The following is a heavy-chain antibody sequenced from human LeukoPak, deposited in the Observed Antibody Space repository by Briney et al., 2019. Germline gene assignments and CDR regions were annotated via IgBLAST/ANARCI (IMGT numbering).Heavy chain of an antibody. Sequence: SETLSLTCTVSGGSISSSSYYWGWIRQPPGKGLEWIGSIYYSGSTYYNPSLKSRVTISVDTSKNQFSLKLSSVTAADTAVYYCARGSQRHFFGSGTRFDPWGQGTLVTVSS. CDR2: IYYSGST. V-gene: IGHV4-39*07. J-gene: IGHJ5*02. CDR3: ARGSQRHFFGSGTRFDP. D-gene: IGHD6-25*01. CDR1: GGSISSSSYY.